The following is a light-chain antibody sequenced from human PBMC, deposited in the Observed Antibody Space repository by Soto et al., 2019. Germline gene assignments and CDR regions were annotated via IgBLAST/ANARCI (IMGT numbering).Light chain of an antibody. Sequence: IMVSQSSCALSLSTGERANLSCMASQSVSSSYLAWYQQKPGQAPRLLIYGASSRATGIPDRFSGSGSGTDFTLTISRLEPEDFAGYYCQQYGSSPTWTFGQGTMVDNK. J-gene: IGKJ1*01. V-gene: IGKV3-20*01. CDR1: QSVSSSY. CDR2: GAS. CDR3: QQYGSSPTWT.